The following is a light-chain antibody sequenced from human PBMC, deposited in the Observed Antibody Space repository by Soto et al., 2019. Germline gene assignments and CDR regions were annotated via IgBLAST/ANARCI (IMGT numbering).Light chain of an antibody. J-gene: IGKJ1*01. CDR2: AAS. V-gene: IGKV1-17*01. Sequence: DIQMTQSPSSLSASVGDRVTITCRASQGIRNDLSWYQQKAGKAPKRLIYAASSLHSGVPSRFSVSGSGTEFTLTISSLQPEDFATYYCLQHNSDPQTFXQGTKVDIK. CDR1: QGIRND. CDR3: LQHNSDPQT.